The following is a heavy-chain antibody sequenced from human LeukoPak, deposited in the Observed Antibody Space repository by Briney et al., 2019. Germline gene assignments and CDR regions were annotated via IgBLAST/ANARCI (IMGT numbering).Heavy chain of an antibody. CDR3: ARDLDDGYSFDAFDI. CDR2: ISAYNGNT. D-gene: IGHD5-18*01. CDR1: GHTFTSYG. J-gene: IGHJ3*02. V-gene: IGHV1-18*01. Sequence: ASVKVSCKASGHTFTSYGISWVRQAPGQGLEWMGWISAYNGNTSYAQKLQGRVTMTTDTSTSTAYMALRSLRSDDTDVYYCARDLDDGYSFDAFDIWGQGTMVTVSS.